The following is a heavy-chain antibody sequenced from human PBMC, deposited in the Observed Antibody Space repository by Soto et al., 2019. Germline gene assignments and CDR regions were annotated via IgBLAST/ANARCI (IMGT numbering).Heavy chain of an antibody. Sequence: GGSVRLSCAASGVSFSSYAMNWVRQAPGKGLEWVSAISGSGGSTYYADSVKGRFTISRDNSKNTLYLQMNSLRAEDTAVYYCAKDQGGTSMAFDYWGQGTLVTVSS. D-gene: IGHD2-2*01. CDR1: GVSFSSYA. CDR3: AKDQGGTSMAFDY. CDR2: ISGSGGST. V-gene: IGHV3-23*01. J-gene: IGHJ4*02.